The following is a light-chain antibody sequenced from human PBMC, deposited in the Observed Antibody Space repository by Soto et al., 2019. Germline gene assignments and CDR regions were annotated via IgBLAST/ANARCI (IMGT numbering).Light chain of an antibody. V-gene: IGKV3-15*01. CDR2: GAS. CDR1: QSVSSN. CDR3: QQYNNWPYP. J-gene: IGKJ3*01. Sequence: EIVMTQSPATLSVSPGERATLSCRASQSVSSNLAWYQQKPGQAPRLLIYGASTRATGIPARFSGSGSGTEFTLTISSLQSEDFAVYYCQQYNNWPYPFGSGTKVDIK.